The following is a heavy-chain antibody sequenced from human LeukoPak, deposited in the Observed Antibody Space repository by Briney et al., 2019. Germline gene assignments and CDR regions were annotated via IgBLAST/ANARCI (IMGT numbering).Heavy chain of an antibody. D-gene: IGHD6-13*01. CDR2: INTNTGNP. J-gene: IGHJ1*01. V-gene: IGHV7-4-1*02. CDR3: ARTSGSSWSQRTGAEYFQH. CDR1: GYTFTSYA. Sequence: ASVKVSCKASGYTFTSYAMNWVRQAPGQGLEWMGWINTNTGNPTYAQGFTGRFVFSLDTSVGTAYLQISSLKAEDTAVYYCARTSGSSWSQRTGAEYFQHWGQGTLVTASS.